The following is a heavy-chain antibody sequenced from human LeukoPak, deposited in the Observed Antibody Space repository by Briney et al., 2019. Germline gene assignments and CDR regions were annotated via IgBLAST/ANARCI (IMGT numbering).Heavy chain of an antibody. J-gene: IGHJ4*02. D-gene: IGHD3-16*01. CDR3: ARGMDDYIWGAKGYFDY. Sequence: SETLSLTCTVSGGSISSYYWSWIRQPPGKGLEWIGYIYYSGSTNYHPSLKSRVTISVDTSKNQFSLNLSSVTAADTAVYYCARGMDDYIWGAKGYFDYWGQGTLVAVSS. CDR2: IYYSGST. V-gene: IGHV4-59*01. CDR1: GGSISSYY.